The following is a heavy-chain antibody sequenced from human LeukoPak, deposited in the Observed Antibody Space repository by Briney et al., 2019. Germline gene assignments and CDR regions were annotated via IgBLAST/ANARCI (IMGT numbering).Heavy chain of an antibody. D-gene: IGHD4-17*01. CDR1: GFSLSSYG. V-gene: IGHV3-33*01. J-gene: IGHJ4*02. Sequence: GGSLRLSCGASGFSLSSYGMHWVRQAPGKGLEWVAVIWYDGSNKYYADSVKGRFTISRDNSKNTLYLQMNSLRAEDTAVYYCARGPVTVTTGGTFDYWGQGTLVTVSS. CDR3: ARGPVTVTTGGTFDY. CDR2: IWYDGSNK.